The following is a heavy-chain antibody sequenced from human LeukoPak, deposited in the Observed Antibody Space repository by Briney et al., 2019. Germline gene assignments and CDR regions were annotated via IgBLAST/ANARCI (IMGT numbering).Heavy chain of an antibody. Sequence: PGGTLRLSCAASGFTFSSYGMHWVRQAPGKGLERVAVISYDGSNKYYADSVKGRFTISRDNSKNTLYLQMNSLRAEDKAVYYCAKDKYSSGWVDVWGQGTTVTVSS. D-gene: IGHD6-19*01. CDR2: ISYDGSNK. CDR3: AKDKYSSGWVDV. J-gene: IGHJ6*02. V-gene: IGHV3-30*18. CDR1: GFTFSSYG.